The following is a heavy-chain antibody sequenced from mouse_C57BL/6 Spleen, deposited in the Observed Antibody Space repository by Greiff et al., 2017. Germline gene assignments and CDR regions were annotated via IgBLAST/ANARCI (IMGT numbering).Heavy chain of an antibody. V-gene: IGHV5-4*01. Sequence: EVHLVESGGGLVKPGGSLKLSCAASGFTFSSYAMSWVRQTPEKRLEWVATISDGGSYTYYPDNVKGRFTISRDNAKNNLYLQMSHLKSEDTAMYYCARAHYYYGSSYDWYFDVWGTGTTVTVSS. D-gene: IGHD1-1*01. J-gene: IGHJ1*03. CDR2: ISDGGSYT. CDR1: GFTFSSYA. CDR3: ARAHYYYGSSYDWYFDV.